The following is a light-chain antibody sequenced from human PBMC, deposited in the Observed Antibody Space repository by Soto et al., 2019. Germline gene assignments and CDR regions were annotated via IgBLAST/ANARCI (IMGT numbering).Light chain of an antibody. V-gene: IGKV1-27*01. CDR3: QKYSSVPV. Sequence: DIQMTQSPTSLSASVGDRVTITCRASQDIRNFVAWYQQKPGKAPKLLIYAASTLQSGVPSRFRGSGSGTDFTLTINSLQPEDVATCSCQKYSSVPVFGPGSKVAIK. CDR2: AAS. J-gene: IGKJ3*01. CDR1: QDIRNF.